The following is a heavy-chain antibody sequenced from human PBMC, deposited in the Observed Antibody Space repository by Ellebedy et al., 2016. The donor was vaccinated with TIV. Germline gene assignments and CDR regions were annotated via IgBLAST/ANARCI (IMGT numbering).Heavy chain of an antibody. CDR1: GNTFSSYN. D-gene: IGHD5-24*01. V-gene: IGHV3-48*02. Sequence: GGSLRLSCAASGNTFSSYNMNWVRQAPGKGLQWVSHISTTSSNIYYADSVKGRFTISRDNAKNSLTLQMDSLRDEDTAVYYCVRDGDRDGYTYWYFDLWGRGTLVTVSS. J-gene: IGHJ2*01. CDR2: ISTTSSNI. CDR3: VRDGDRDGYTYWYFDL.